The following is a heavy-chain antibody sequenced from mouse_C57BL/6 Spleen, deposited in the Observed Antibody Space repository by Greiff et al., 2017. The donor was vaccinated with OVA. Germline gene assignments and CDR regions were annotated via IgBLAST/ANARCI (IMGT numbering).Heavy chain of an antibody. J-gene: IGHJ1*03. CDR3: ARSLYYGSSYWYFDV. CDR2: IDPNSGGT. D-gene: IGHD1-1*01. CDR1: GYTFTSYW. V-gene: IGHV1-72*01. Sequence: QVQLQQPGAELVKPGASVKLSCKASGYTFTSYWMHWVKQRPGRGLEWIGRIDPNSGGTKYNEKFKSKATLTVDKPSSTAYMQRSSLTSEDSAVYYCARSLYYGSSYWYFDVGGTGTTVTVSS.